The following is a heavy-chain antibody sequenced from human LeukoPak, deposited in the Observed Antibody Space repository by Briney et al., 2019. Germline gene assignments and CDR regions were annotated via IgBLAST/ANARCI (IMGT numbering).Heavy chain of an antibody. CDR2: IYYSGST. J-gene: IGHJ6*03. CDR3: ARGYCSGGSCYSYYYYNYMDV. Sequence: PSETLSLTCTVYGGSISSSSYYWRWIRQPPGKGLEWIGSIYYSGSTYYNPSLKSRVTISVDTSKNQFSLKLSSVTAADTAVYYCARGYCSGGSCYSYYYYNYMDVWGKGTTVTVSS. D-gene: IGHD2-15*01. CDR1: GGSISSSSYY. V-gene: IGHV4-39*07.